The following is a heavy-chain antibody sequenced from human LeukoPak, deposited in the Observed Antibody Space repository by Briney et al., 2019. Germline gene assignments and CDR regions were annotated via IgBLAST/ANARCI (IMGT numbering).Heavy chain of an antibody. D-gene: IGHD2/OR15-2a*01. CDR3: ARAGVVLQPEYYLDY. V-gene: IGHV3-33*01. CDR2: IWYDGSNK. CDR1: GFTFSSYG. Sequence: PGRSLRLSCAASGFTFSSYGMHWVRQAPGKGLEWVAVIWYDGSNKYYADSVRGRFTISRDNSKNTLYLQMNSLRAEDTAVYYCARAGVVLQPEYYLDYWGQGTLVTVSS. J-gene: IGHJ4*02.